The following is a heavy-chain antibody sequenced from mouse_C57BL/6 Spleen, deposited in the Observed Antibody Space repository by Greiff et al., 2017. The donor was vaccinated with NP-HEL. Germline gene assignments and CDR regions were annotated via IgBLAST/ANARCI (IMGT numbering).Heavy chain of an antibody. CDR2: IYPRSGNT. V-gene: IGHV1-81*01. J-gene: IGHJ1*03. CDR3: ARTYYCGSYWYFDV. CDR1: GYTFTSYG. Sequence: QVQLQQSGAELARPGASVKLSCKASGYTFTSYGISWVKQRTGQGLEWIGEIYPRSGNTYYNEKFKGKATMTADKSSSTAYMELRTLTSEDSAVYFCARTYYCGSYWYFDVWGTGTTVTVSS. D-gene: IGHD1-1*01.